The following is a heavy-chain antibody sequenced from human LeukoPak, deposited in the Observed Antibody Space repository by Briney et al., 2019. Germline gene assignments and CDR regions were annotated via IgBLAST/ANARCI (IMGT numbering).Heavy chain of an antibody. V-gene: IGHV4-59*01. D-gene: IGHD2-15*01. CDR3: ARVEVGAANRQWYGMDV. CDR1: GGSISSYY. J-gene: IGHJ6*02. Sequence: SETLSLTCTISGGSISSYYWSWIRQPPGKGLEWIGYVDYRGNTNYNPSLKSRVTISIDTSKSLFSLKLNSLTAADTAVYYCARVEVGAANRQWYGMDVWGQGTTVTVSS. CDR2: VDYRGNT.